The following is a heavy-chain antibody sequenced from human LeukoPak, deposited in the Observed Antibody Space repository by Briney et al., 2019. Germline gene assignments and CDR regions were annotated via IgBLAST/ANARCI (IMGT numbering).Heavy chain of an antibody. CDR1: GFTFSSYA. CDR3: AKDLMGAIDY. V-gene: IGHV3-23*01. Sequence: GGSLRLSCAASGFTFSSYAMSWVRQVPGKGLEWVSGISDSGGSTYYADSVKGRFTIVRDNSKDTLYVQMNSLRAEDTAVYYCAKDLMGAIDYWGQGTLVTVSS. CDR2: ISDSGGST. J-gene: IGHJ4*02. D-gene: IGHD2-8*01.